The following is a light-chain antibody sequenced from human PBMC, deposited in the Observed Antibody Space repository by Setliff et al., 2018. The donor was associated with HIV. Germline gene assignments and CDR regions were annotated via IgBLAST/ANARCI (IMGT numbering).Light chain of an antibody. V-gene: IGLV2-14*03. CDR1: SSDVGGYNY. Sequence: QSALTQPASVSGSPGQSITISCTGTSSDVGGYNYVSWYQQHPGKAPKLISYGVRNRPSGVSERFSGSKSGNTASLTISGLQAEDEADYYCSSYAITNSLPFGTGTKGTVL. CDR2: GVR. CDR3: SSYAITNSLP. J-gene: IGLJ1*01.